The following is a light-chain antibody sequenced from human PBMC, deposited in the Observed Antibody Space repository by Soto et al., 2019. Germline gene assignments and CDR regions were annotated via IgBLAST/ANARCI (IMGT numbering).Light chain of an antibody. Sequence: QSALTQPASVSGSPGQSITISCTGTSSDVGGYNYVSWYQQHPGKAPKLMIYEVSNRPSGVSNRFSGSKSGNTASLTISGLQAEDEADYYFSSYTSSSPLRVFGGGNMVTFL. CDR2: EVS. CDR1: SSDVGGYNY. CDR3: SSYTSSSPLRV. J-gene: IGLJ2*01. V-gene: IGLV2-14*01.